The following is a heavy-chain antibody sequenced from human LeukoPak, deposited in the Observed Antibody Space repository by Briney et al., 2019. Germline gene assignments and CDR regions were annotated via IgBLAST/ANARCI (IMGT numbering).Heavy chain of an antibody. CDR2: IIPMSGTA. CDR1: GGTFSTYA. V-gene: IGHV1-69*05. CDR3: ARGPLPRLGYYYMDV. Sequence: GSSVKVSCMASGGTFSTYAVSWVRQAPGQGLEWMGRIIPMSGTANYAQRFQGRVTITTDESTSTAYMELSSLRSEDTAVYYCARGPLPRLGYYYMDVWGKGTTVTVSS. J-gene: IGHJ6*03.